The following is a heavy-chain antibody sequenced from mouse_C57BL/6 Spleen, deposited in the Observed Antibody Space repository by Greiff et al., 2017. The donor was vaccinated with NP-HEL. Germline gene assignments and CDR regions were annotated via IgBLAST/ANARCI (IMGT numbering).Heavy chain of an antibody. CDR2: ISNGGGST. Sequence: EVMLVESGGGLVQPGGSLKLSCAASGFTFSDYYMYWVRQTPEKRLEWVAYISNGGGSTYYPDTVKGRFTISRDNAKNTLYLQMSRLKSEDTAMYYCARLTGTYFDYWGQGTTLTVSS. V-gene: IGHV5-12*01. J-gene: IGHJ2*01. D-gene: IGHD4-1*01. CDR3: ARLTGTYFDY. CDR1: GFTFSDYY.